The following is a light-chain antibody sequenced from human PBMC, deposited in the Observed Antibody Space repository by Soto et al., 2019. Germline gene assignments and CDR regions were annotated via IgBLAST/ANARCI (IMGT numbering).Light chain of an antibody. Sequence: QSALTQPPSVSGSPGQSVTISCTGTSSDVGSYNRASWYQQPPGTAPKLMIYDVSNRPSGVPDRFSGSKSGNTASLTISGLQAEDEADYYCSSFTSSSTYVFGTGTKVT. CDR2: DVS. V-gene: IGLV2-18*02. J-gene: IGLJ1*01. CDR1: SSDVGSYNR. CDR3: SSFTSSSTYV.